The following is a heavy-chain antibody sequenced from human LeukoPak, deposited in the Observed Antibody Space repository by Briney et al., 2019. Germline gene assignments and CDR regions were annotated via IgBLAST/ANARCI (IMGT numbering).Heavy chain of an antibody. CDR3: ARPRHAGRNWFDP. CDR2: ISGNSGSI. J-gene: IGHJ5*02. CDR1: GFTFDDYT. V-gene: IGHV3-9*01. D-gene: IGHD1-1*01. Sequence: PEGSLRLSCATSGFTFDDYTMHWVRQAPGKGLEWVSRISGNSGSIGYADFVKGRFTISRDSAKNSLYLQMNSLRGEDTALYYCARPRHAGRNWFDPWGQGTLVTVSS.